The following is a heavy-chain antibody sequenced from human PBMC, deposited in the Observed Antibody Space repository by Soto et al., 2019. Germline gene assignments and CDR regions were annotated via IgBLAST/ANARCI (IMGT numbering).Heavy chain of an antibody. CDR2: IYHTGGT. Sequence: PSETLSLICIVSGGSISNNSFSWGWIRQPPGRGLEWIGTIYHTGGTHYNPSLKSRLTMSVDTSNDQFSLTLNSLTAADTAVYYCARQVATISYYYYGLDIWGQGTTVTV. J-gene: IGHJ6*02. V-gene: IGHV4-39*01. CDR3: ARQVATISYYYYGLDI. D-gene: IGHD5-12*01. CDR1: GGSISNNSFS.